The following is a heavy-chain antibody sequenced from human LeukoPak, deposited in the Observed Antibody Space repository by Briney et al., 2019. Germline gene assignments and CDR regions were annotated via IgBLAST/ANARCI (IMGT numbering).Heavy chain of an antibody. CDR1: GFTFSSYS. CDR3: ARDAAMVRSFDY. CDR2: ISSSSYI. Sequence: GGSLRLSCAASGFTFSSYSMNWVRQAPGKGLEWVSSISSSSYIYYADSVKGRFTISRDNAKNSLYLQMNSLRAEDTAVYYCARDAAMVRSFDYWGQGTLVTVSS. D-gene: IGHD5-18*01. J-gene: IGHJ4*02. V-gene: IGHV3-21*01.